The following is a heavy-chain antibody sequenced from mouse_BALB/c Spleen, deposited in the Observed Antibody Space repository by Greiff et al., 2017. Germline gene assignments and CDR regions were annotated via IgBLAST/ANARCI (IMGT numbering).Heavy chain of an antibody. V-gene: IGHV5-4*02. Sequence: EVQLVESGGGLVKPGGSLKLSCAASGFTFSDYYMYWVRQTPEKRLEWVATISDGGSYTYYPDSVKGRFTISRDNAKNNLYLQMSSLKSEDTAMYYCARGDYGYAMDYWGQGTSVTVSS. CDR2: ISDGGSYT. CDR1: GFTFSDYY. J-gene: IGHJ4*01. CDR3: ARGDYGYAMDY. D-gene: IGHD2-4*01.